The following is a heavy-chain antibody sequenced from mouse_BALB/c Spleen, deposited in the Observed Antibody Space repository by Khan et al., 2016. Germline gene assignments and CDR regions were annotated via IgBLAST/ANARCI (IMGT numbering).Heavy chain of an antibody. Sequence: VELVESGGGLVQPGGSRKLSCAASGFNFSSFGMHWVRQAPEKGLEWVTYISSGSNTIYYADTVKGRFTISRDNPKKTLFLQMTSLRSEDTAMYYCARMIVTRDYYGMDYWGQGTSVTVSS. CDR3: ARMIVTRDYYGMDY. CDR2: ISSGSNTI. J-gene: IGHJ4*01. D-gene: IGHD2-5*01. V-gene: IGHV5-17*02. CDR1: GFNFSSFG.